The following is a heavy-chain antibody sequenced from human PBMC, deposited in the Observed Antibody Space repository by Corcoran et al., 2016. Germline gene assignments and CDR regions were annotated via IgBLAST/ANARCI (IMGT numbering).Heavy chain of an antibody. J-gene: IGHJ5*02. D-gene: IGHD1-1*01. CDR3: ARGATGTSWGWFDP. CDR1: GYTFTSYY. CDR2: INPSGGRT. V-gene: IGHV1-46*01. Sequence: QVQLVQSGAEVKKPGASVKVSCKASGYTFTSYYMHWVRQAPGQGLEWMGIINPSGGRTSYAQKFQGRVTMTRDTSTSTVYMAMSSLRSEETAVYYCARGATGTSWGWFDPWGQGTLVTVAS.